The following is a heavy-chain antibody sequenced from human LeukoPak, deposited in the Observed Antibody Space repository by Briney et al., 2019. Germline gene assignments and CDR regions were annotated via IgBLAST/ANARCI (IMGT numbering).Heavy chain of an antibody. Sequence: ASVKVSCKASGYTFTGYYMHWVRQAPGQGLEWMGWINPNSGGTNYAQKFQGWVTMTRDTSISTAYMELSRLRSDDTAVYYCAREGRLGVVPAAMDAFDIWGQGTMVTVSS. CDR3: AREGRLGVVPAAMDAFDI. D-gene: IGHD2-2*01. V-gene: IGHV1-2*04. J-gene: IGHJ3*02. CDR2: INPNSGGT. CDR1: GYTFTGYY.